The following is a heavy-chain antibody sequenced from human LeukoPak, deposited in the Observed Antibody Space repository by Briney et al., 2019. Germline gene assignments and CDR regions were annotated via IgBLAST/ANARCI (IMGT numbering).Heavy chain of an antibody. Sequence: GASVKVSCKASGYTFTSYGISWVRQAPGQGLEWMGWISAYNGNTNYAQKLQGRVTMTTDTSTSTAYMELRSLRSDDTAVYYCARDDIVVVPAAIGLDYWGQGTLVTVPS. D-gene: IGHD2-2*02. CDR3: ARDDIVVVPAAIGLDY. CDR1: GYTFTSYG. V-gene: IGHV1-18*04. J-gene: IGHJ4*02. CDR2: ISAYNGNT.